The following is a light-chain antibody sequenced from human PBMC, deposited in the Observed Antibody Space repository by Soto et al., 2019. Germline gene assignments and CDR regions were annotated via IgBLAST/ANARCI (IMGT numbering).Light chain of an antibody. Sequence: QSALTQPASVSGSPGQSITMFCTGTSSDVGGYNYVSWYQQHPGKAPKLIIYEVSNRPSGISKRFSGSKSANMASLTISGLQAEDEAEYYCSSFTGSTTWVFGGGTKVTVL. CDR2: EVS. CDR3: SSFTGSTTWV. CDR1: SSDVGGYNY. J-gene: IGLJ3*02. V-gene: IGLV2-14*01.